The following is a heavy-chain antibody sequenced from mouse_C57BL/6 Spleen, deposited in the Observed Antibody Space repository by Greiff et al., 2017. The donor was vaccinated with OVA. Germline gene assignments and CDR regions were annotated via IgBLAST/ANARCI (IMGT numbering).Heavy chain of an antibody. CDR2: ISSGGSYT. CDR1: GFTFSSYG. J-gene: IGHJ3*01. D-gene: IGHD2-4*01. Sequence: EVHLVESGGDLVKPGGSLKLSCAASGFTFSSYGMSWVRQTPDKRLEWVATISSGGSYTYYPDSVKGRFTISRDNAKNTLYLQMSSLKSEDTAMYYCARGYDYDEEFAYWGQGTLVTVSA. V-gene: IGHV5-6*01. CDR3: ARGYDYDEEFAY.